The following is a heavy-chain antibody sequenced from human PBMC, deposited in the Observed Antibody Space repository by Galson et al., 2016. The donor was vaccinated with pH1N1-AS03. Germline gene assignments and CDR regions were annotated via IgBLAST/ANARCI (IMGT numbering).Heavy chain of an antibody. CDR2: VRFDGINK. D-gene: IGHD6-13*01. CDR1: GFTFSTYG. Sequence: LRLSCAAAGFTFSTYGMHWVRQAPGKGLEWVAFVRFDGINKFYADSVKGRFTISRDNSKNTLYLQMNSLRTEDTAMYYCANREKAATGQFDYWGQGTLATVSS. J-gene: IGHJ4*02. CDR3: ANREKAATGQFDY. V-gene: IGHV3-30*02.